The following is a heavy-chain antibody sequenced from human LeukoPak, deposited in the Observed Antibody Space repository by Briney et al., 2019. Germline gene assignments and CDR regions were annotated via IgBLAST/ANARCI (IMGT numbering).Heavy chain of an antibody. CDR1: GYTFTNYA. J-gene: IGHJ3*02. V-gene: IGHV7-4-1*02. CDR2: INTNTGNP. D-gene: IGHD6-19*01. Sequence: ASVTVSCKASGYTFTNYAMNWARQAPGQGLEWMGWINTNTGNPTYAQGFTGRFVLSLDTSVSTAYLQISSLRAEDTAVYYCARDLTPRIAVIGGSDWDAFDIWGQGTMVTVSS. CDR3: ARDLTPRIAVIGGSDWDAFDI.